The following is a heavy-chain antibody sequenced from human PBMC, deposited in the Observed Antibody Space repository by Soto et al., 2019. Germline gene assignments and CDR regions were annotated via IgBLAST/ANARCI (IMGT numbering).Heavy chain of an antibody. D-gene: IGHD3-22*01. CDR1: RVTFSRYA. Sequence: SVKVSCKASRVTFSRYAISWVRQAPEQGLEWMGGXIPIFXTTNYEKKFQXXVTITEDXXTSKDYMEMSSLRSEDTAVYYCASLDYYDSSGYWGQGTLVTVSS. V-gene: IGHV1-69*01. J-gene: IGHJ4*02. CDR2: XIPIFXTT. CDR3: ASLDYYDSSGY.